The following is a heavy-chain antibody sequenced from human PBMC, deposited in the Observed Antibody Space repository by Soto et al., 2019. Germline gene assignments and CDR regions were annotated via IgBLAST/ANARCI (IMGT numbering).Heavy chain of an antibody. D-gene: IGHD4-17*01. J-gene: IGHJ4*02. CDR1: GGSISSGGYY. Sequence: QVQLQESGPGLVKPSQTLSLTCTVSGGSISSGGYYWGWIRQHPGKGLEWIGYISDSGNSYYNPSLKSRVTVSVDTSKNQFSLKVNSVTAADTAVYYCARADNGRNSGLFHYWGQGTLVTVSS. V-gene: IGHV4-31*03. CDR2: ISDSGNS. CDR3: ARADNGRNSGLFHY.